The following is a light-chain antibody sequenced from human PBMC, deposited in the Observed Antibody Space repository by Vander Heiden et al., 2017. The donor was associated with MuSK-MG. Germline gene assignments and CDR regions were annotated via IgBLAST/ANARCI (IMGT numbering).Light chain of an antibody. V-gene: IGLV2-14*01. CDR3: SSNTSSTTQV. J-gene: IGLJ1*01. Sequence: QSALTQPASVSGSPGQSITISCTGTNSEVDGDNFVSWYQQHPGKAPKLMIFEVKHRPSGVSTRFSGSKSGSTASLTISGLQAQDEADYYCSSNTSSTTQVFGTGTKVTVL. CDR2: EVK. CDR1: NSEVDGDNF.